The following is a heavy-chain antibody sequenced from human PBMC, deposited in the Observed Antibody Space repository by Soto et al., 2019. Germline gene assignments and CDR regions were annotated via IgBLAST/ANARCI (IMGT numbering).Heavy chain of an antibody. CDR1: GYSFTSYW. J-gene: IGHJ3*02. D-gene: IGHD3-9*01. CDR2: IYPGDSDT. CDR3: ATPYYDILTGPPSAFDI. Sequence: GESLKISCKGSGYSFTSYWIGWVRQMPGKGLEWMGIIYPGDSDTRYSPSFQGQVTISADKSISTAYLQWSSLKASDTAMYYCATPYYDILTGPPSAFDIWGQGTMVTVSS. V-gene: IGHV5-51*01.